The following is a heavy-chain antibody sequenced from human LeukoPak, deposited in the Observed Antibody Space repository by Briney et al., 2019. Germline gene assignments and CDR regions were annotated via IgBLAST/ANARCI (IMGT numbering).Heavy chain of an antibody. V-gene: IGHV4-4*07. D-gene: IGHD3-16*01. J-gene: IGHJ5*02. CDR1: GGSISSYY. CDR3: ARTGFSGGAPLNGWFDP. CDR2: IYTSGST. Sequence: SETLSLTCTVSGGSISSYYWSWIRQPAGKGLEWIGRIYTSGSTNYNPSLKSRVTMSVDTSKNQFSLKLSSVTAADTAVYYCARTGFSGGAPLNGWFDPWGQGTLVTVPS.